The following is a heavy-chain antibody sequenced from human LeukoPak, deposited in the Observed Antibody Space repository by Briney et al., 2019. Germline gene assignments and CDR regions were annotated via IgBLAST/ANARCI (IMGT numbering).Heavy chain of an antibody. J-gene: IGHJ4*02. V-gene: IGHV3-33*01. D-gene: IGHD4-11*01. Sequence: PGGSPRLSCAVAGFTFNHYGMHWVRQAPGKGLQWVAVIWSDGTNQYYGDSVKGRFTISRDDSGNTVYLQMNSLRPEDTGVYYCARDAQRGFDYSNSLEYWGQGTPVTVST. CDR2: IWSDGTNQ. CDR1: GFTFNHYG. CDR3: ARDAQRGFDYSNSLEY.